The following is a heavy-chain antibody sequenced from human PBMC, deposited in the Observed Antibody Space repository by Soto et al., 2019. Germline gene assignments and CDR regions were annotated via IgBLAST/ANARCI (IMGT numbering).Heavy chain of an antibody. J-gene: IGHJ6*02. CDR2: IYSGGST. CDR1: GFTVSSNY. D-gene: IGHD1-20*01. V-gene: IGHV3-66*01. Sequence: GGSLRLSCAASGFTVSSNYMSWVRQAPGKGLEWVSVIYSGGSTYYADSVKGRFTISRLNSKNTLYLQMNSLRAEDTAGYYCARVGGEGNWNDDYYYYGMDVWGQGTTVTVSS. CDR3: ARVGGEGNWNDDYYYYGMDV.